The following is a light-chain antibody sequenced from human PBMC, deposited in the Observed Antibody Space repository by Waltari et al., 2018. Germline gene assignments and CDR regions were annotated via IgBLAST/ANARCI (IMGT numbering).Light chain of an antibody. V-gene: IGLV2-11*01. CDR1: ISDVGGYNY. Sequence: QSALTQPRSVSGSPGQSVTISCTATISDVGGYNYVSWYQQHPGNPPKPLIYEVSKRPSGVPVRLSGSKSGNTASLTISGLQAEDEADYYCCSYAGRYTFVFGTGTKVTVL. CDR3: CSYAGRYTFV. CDR2: EVS. J-gene: IGLJ1*01.